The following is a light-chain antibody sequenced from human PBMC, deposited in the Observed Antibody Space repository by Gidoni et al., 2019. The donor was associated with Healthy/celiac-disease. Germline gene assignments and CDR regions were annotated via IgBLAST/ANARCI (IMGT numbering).Light chain of an antibody. CDR2: GAS. CDR3: QQYNNWPRT. V-gene: IGKV3-15*01. Sequence: EIVMTRSPATLSVSPGERATLSCRASQIVSSNLAWYQQKPGQAPRLLIYGASTRATGIPARFSGSGSGTEFTLTISSLQSEDFAVYYCQQYNNWPRTFGQGTKVEIK. J-gene: IGKJ1*01. CDR1: QIVSSN.